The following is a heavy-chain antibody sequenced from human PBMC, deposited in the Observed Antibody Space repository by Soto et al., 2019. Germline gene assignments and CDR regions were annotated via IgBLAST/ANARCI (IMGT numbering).Heavy chain of an antibody. CDR1: GFSLSTSGMC. D-gene: IGHD1-1*01. J-gene: IGHJ4*02. CDR3: ARISLGDNDAKKFDY. V-gene: IGHV2-70*11. Sequence: SGPTLVKPTQTLTLTCTFSGFSLSTSGMCVSWIRQPPGKALEWLARIDWDDDKYYSTSLKTRLTISKDTSKNQVVLTMTNMDPVDTATYYCARISLGDNDAKKFDYWGQGTLVTVSS. CDR2: IDWDDDK.